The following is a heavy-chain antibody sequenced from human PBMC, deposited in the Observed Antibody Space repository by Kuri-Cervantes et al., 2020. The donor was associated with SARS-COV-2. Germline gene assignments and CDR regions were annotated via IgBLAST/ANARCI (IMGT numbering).Heavy chain of an antibody. J-gene: IGHJ4*02. CDR2: ISGSGSYM. Sequence: GGSLRLSCAASGFTSSAYTMNWVRQGPGKALQWVSSISGSGSYMYYADSVKGRFTISRDNAKNSLYLQMNSLRAEDTAVYYCARTWIQLWLLDYWGQGTLVTVSS. CDR3: ARTWIQLWLLDY. D-gene: IGHD5-18*01. V-gene: IGHV3-21*01. CDR1: GFTSSAYT.